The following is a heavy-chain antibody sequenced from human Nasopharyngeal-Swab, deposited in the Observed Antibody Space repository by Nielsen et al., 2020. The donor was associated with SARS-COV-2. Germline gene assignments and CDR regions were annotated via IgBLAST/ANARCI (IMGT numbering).Heavy chain of an antibody. D-gene: IGHD2-2*01. CDR2: ISWNSGSI. CDR3: AKDLYCGSTSCYEGYYYYYGMDV. CDR1: GFTFDDYA. Sequence: SLKISCAASGFTFDDYAMHWVRQAPGKGLEWVSGISWNSGSIGYADSVKGRFTISRDNAKNSLYLQMNSLRAEDTALYYCAKDLYCGSTSCYEGYYYYYGMDVWGQGTTVTVSS. J-gene: IGHJ6*02. V-gene: IGHV3-9*01.